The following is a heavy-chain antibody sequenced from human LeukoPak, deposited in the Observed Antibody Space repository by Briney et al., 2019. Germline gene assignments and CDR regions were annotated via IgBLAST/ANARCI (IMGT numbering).Heavy chain of an antibody. CDR2: ISAYNGNT. J-gene: IGHJ4*02. V-gene: IGHV1-18*01. CDR3: ARGTLYYGSAPLDY. CDR1: GYTFTTYG. Sequence: ASVKVSCKASGYTFTTYGISWVRQAPGQGLEWMAWISAYNGNTNYAQNLQGRFTMTTDTSTTTAYMELRSLRSDDTAVYYCARGTLYYGSAPLDYWGQGTLVTVSS. D-gene: IGHD3-10*01.